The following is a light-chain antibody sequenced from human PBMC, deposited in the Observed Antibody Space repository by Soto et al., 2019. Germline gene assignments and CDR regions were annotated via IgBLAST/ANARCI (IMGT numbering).Light chain of an antibody. CDR1: VRMSTC. V-gene: IGKV1-39*01. Sequence: DIQLTQSPSSLSASVGDSVTITCRTSVRMSTCLNWYQQKPGKAPKLLIYTTSTLQSGAPSRFSGSGFGTDFTLTISSLQPEDFATYYCQQSYDTPRTFGQGTKVDIK. J-gene: IGKJ1*01. CDR2: TTS. CDR3: QQSYDTPRT.